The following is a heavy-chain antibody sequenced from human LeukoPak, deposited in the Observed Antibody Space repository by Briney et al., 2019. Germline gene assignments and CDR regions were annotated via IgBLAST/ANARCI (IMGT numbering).Heavy chain of an antibody. Sequence: GGSLRLSCAASEFTFSSYSMNWVRQAPGKGLEWVSYITNSGNSKSYADSVKGRFTVSRDNAESSVYLQMNDLTAEDTAVYYCATGERDRWGQGTLVTVSS. J-gene: IGHJ5*02. CDR3: ATGERDR. D-gene: IGHD3-10*01. CDR2: ITNSGNSK. CDR1: EFTFSSYS. V-gene: IGHV3-48*04.